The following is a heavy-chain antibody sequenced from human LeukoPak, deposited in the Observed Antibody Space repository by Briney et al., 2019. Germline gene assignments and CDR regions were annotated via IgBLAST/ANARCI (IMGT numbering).Heavy chain of an antibody. CDR3: ARTAARRFDY. D-gene: IGHD6-6*01. Sequence: ASVKVSCKASGYSLTTYYMHWVRQAPGQGLEWMGIINPTGGSTTYAQKFQGRVTMTRDTSTSTVHMELSSLRSDDTAVYYCARTAARRFDYWGQGTLVTVSS. CDR1: GYSLTTYY. J-gene: IGHJ4*02. V-gene: IGHV1-46*01. CDR2: INPTGGST.